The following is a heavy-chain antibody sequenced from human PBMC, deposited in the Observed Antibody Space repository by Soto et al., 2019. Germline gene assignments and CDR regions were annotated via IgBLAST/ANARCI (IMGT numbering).Heavy chain of an antibody. J-gene: IGHJ3*02. V-gene: IGHV1-69*13. Sequence: ASVKVSCKASGGTFSSYAISWVRQAPGQGLEWMGGIIPIFGTANYAQKFQGRVTITADESTSTAYMELSSLRSEDTAVYYCARDGGRAYYYDSSGYPDAFDIWGQGTMVTVSS. CDR1: GGTFSSYA. D-gene: IGHD3-22*01. CDR2: IIPIFGTA. CDR3: ARDGGRAYYYDSSGYPDAFDI.